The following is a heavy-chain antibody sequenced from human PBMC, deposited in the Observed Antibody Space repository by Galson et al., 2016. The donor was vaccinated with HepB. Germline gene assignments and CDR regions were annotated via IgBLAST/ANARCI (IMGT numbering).Heavy chain of an antibody. CDR2: IWHAGNT. V-gene: IGHV4-38-2*01. D-gene: IGHD6-19*01. CDR3: ARARYSSGLYNWFDP. Sequence: ETLSLTCAVSGYSISSGYYWGWIRQSPGKGLELIGSIWHAGNTFYNPSLRSRVSLSVDTSKNQFSLKLSSVTAADTAVYYCARARYSSGLYNWFDPWGQGTLVTVSS. CDR1: GYSISSGYY. J-gene: IGHJ5*02.